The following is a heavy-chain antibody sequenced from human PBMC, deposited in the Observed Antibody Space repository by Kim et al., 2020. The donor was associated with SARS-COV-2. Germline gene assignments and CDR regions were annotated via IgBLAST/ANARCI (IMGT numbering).Heavy chain of an antibody. Sequence: SETLSLTCAVYGGSFSGYYWSWIRQPPGKGLEWIGEINHSGSTNYNPSLKSRVTISVDTSKNQFSLKLSSVTAADTAVYYCARVCLAEDWFDPWGQGTLVTVSS. CDR3: ARVCLAEDWFDP. CDR1: GGSFSGYY. CDR2: INHSGST. V-gene: IGHV4-34*01. J-gene: IGHJ5*02.